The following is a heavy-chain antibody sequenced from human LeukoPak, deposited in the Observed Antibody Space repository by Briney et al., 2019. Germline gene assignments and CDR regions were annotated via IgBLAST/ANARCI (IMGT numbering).Heavy chain of an antibody. CDR3: ARDVPYDSSGSENY. Sequence: PSETLSLTCTVSGGSISSGGYYWSWIRQPPGKGLEWIGYIYHSGSTYYNPSLKSRVTISVDRSKNQFSLKLSSVTAADTAVYYCARDVPYDSSGSENYWGQGTLVTVSS. CDR1: GGSISSGGYY. V-gene: IGHV4-30-2*01. CDR2: IYHSGST. J-gene: IGHJ4*02. D-gene: IGHD3-22*01.